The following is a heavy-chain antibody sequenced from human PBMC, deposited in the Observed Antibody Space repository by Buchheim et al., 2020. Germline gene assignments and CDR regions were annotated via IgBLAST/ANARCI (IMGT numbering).Heavy chain of an antibody. J-gene: IGHJ6*02. Sequence: QVQLQESGPGLVKPSETLSLMCTVSGGSIRGFYWSWVRQPPGKGLEWLGCLYYNGSTNYTPSLKSRVTISLGTSKNEFSLKLSTVTAADTAVYYCARYYDFWSGPDYYYGMDVWGQGTT. CDR2: LYYNGST. V-gene: IGHV4-59*01. D-gene: IGHD3-3*01. CDR1: GGSIRGFY. CDR3: ARYYDFWSGPDYYYGMDV.